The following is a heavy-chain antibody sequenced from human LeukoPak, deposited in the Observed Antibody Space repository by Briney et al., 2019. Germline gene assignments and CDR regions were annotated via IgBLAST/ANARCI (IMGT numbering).Heavy chain of an antibody. CDR2: SSLNNVNK. CDR1: GYTFTSYG. Sequence: ASVKVSCKASGYTFTSYGINWLRQAPGQGLEWMGRSSLNNVNKNYIEKLQGRGTMTTDTSTSTAHMELRSLRPDDTAVYYCARDQSPLNGGYSEGEVFDCWGQGTLVSVSS. J-gene: IGHJ4*02. V-gene: IGHV1-18*01. CDR3: ARDQSPLNGGYSEGEVFDC. D-gene: IGHD5-12*01.